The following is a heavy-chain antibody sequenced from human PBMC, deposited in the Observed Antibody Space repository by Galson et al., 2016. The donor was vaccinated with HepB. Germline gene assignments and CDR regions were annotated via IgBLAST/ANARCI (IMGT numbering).Heavy chain of an antibody. J-gene: IGHJ4*02. V-gene: IGHV3-15*01. Sequence: SLRLSCAASGFTFSSYWMTWVRLAPGKGLEWVGDIRSKTDGGTTDYAAPVTGRFTISRDDSKNTLYLQMNSLKTEYTAIYYCTTVSYDFWSRYYSGIVHWGQGIPVTVSS. CDR1: GFTFSSYW. CDR2: IRSKTDGGTT. CDR3: TTVSYDFWSRYYSGIVH. D-gene: IGHD3-3*01.